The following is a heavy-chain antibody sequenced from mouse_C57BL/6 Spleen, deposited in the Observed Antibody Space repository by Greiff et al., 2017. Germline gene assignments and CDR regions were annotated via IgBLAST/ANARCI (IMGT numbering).Heavy chain of an antibody. CDR1: GYAFTNYL. V-gene: IGHV1-54*01. Sequence: VKLMESGAELVRPGTSVKVSCKASGYAFTNYLIEWVKQRPGQGLEWIGVINPGSGGTNYNEKFKGKATLTADKSSSTAYMQLSSLTSEDSAVYFCARSGYYGMGFAYWGQGTLVTVSA. D-gene: IGHD1-1*01. CDR2: INPGSGGT. CDR3: ARSGYYGMGFAY. J-gene: IGHJ3*01.